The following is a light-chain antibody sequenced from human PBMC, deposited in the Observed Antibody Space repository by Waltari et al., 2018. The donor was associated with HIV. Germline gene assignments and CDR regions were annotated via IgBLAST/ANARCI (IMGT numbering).Light chain of an antibody. J-gene: IGKJ5*01. CDR2: AG. Sequence: DIQLTQSPSSVSASVGDRLTITCRASQGPSSWLAWYQQRPGKAPKLLMYAGQTGVPSRFSGSGSGTDFTLSISNVQPEDFATYYCQLANSFPPITFGQGTRLEVK. CDR1: QGPSSW. V-gene: IGKV1-12*01. CDR3: QLANSFPPIT.